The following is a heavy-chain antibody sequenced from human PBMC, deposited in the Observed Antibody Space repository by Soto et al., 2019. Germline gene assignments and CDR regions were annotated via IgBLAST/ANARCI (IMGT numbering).Heavy chain of an antibody. J-gene: IGHJ6*02. D-gene: IGHD5-18*01. Sequence: GGSLRLSCAASGFTFNTYALHWVRQAPGKGLEWVAVISFDGTKPYYSDSVKGRFTITRDNLKNTLYLQMNNLRVEDAALYFYAREDDYCYRYINYGLDVWGQGTTVTVSS. CDR1: GFTFNTYA. CDR2: ISFDGTKP. CDR3: AREDDYCYRYINYGLDV. V-gene: IGHV3-30-3*01.